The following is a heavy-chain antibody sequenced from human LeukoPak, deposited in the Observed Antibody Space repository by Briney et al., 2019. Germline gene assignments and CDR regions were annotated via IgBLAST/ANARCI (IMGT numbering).Heavy chain of an antibody. CDR2: IYYSGST. CDR3: ARGSSSIYYYYYYYYMDV. V-gene: IGHV4-61*01. D-gene: IGHD6-13*01. Sequence: SETLSLTCTVSGYSISSGYYWSWIRQPPGKGLEWIGYIYYSGSTNYNPSLKSRVTISVDTSKNQFSLKLSSVTAADTAVYYCARGSSSIYYYYYYYYMDVWGKGTTVTVSS. J-gene: IGHJ6*03. CDR1: GYSISSGYY.